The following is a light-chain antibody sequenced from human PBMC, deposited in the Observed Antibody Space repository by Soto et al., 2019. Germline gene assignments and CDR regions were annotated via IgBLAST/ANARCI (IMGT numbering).Light chain of an antibody. V-gene: IGKV1-5*03. CDR3: QQYNNYAT. CDR2: KAS. CDR1: QSIGSW. Sequence: DIQMTQSPSTLSASVGDRVTITCRASQSIGSWLAWYQQKPGKAPKLLIYKASSLESGVPSRFSGSGSGTEFTLTISSLQPDDFATYYCQQYNNYATFGQGTKLEI. J-gene: IGKJ2*01.